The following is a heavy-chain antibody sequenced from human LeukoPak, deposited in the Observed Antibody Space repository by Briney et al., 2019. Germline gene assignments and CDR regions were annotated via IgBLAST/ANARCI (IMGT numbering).Heavy chain of an antibody. D-gene: IGHD3-10*01. CDR3: TRDPLYGSGSMLFDP. Sequence: GGSLRLSCAASGFTLSDYYMGWVRQAPGKGLEWVGFIRSKAYGGTTEYAASVKGRFTISRDDSKSIAYLQMNSLKTEDTAVYYCTRDPLYGSGSMLFDPWGQGTLVTVSS. V-gene: IGHV3-49*04. J-gene: IGHJ5*02. CDR1: GFTLSDYY. CDR2: IRSKAYGGTT.